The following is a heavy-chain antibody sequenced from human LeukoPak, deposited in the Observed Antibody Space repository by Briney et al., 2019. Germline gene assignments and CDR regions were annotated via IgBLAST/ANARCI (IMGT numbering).Heavy chain of an antibody. V-gene: IGHV1-3*01. Sequence: ASVKVSCKASGYTFINFAINWGRQAPGQRPEWMGWINAGNGNTKYSQKFQGRVTITRDTSASTAYMELSGLTSEDTAVYYCATALSGYYPDYWGQGTLVTVSS. J-gene: IGHJ4*02. CDR3: ATALSGYYPDY. CDR1: GYTFINFA. D-gene: IGHD3-22*01. CDR2: INAGNGNT.